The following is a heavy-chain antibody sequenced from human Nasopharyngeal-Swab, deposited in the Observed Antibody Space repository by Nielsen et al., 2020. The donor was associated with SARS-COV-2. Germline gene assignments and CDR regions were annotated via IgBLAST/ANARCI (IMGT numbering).Heavy chain of an antibody. CDR1: GYTFTSYA. D-gene: IGHD5-18*01. CDR2: INAGNGNT. J-gene: IGHJ4*02. Sequence: ASVKVSCKASGYTFTSYAMHWVRQAPGQRLEWMGWINAGNGNTKYSQKFQGRVTITRDASASTAYMELSSLRSEDTAVYYCARGYSYGHIDYWGQGTLVTVSS. CDR3: ARGYSYGHIDY. V-gene: IGHV1-3*01.